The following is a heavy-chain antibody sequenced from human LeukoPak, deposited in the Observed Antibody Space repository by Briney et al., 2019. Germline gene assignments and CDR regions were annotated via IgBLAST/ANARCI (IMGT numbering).Heavy chain of an antibody. Sequence: GGSLRLSCTASGFTFGDYAMSWFRQAPGKGLEWVGFIRSKAYGGTTEYAASVKGRFTISRDDSKSIAYLQMNSLKTEDTAVYYCTRDRGGSGYYRYFDYWCQGTLVTVSS. D-gene: IGHD3-22*01. V-gene: IGHV3-49*03. CDR1: GFTFGDYA. CDR2: IRSKAYGGTT. J-gene: IGHJ4*02. CDR3: TRDRGGSGYYRYFDY.